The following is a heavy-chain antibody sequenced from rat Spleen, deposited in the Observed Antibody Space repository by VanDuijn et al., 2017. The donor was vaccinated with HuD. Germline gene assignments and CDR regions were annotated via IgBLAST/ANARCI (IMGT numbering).Heavy chain of an antibody. CDR3: ARHPTFITTVVTWYFDF. J-gene: IGHJ1*01. CDR2: ISTGGGNT. CDR1: GFTFSDYY. D-gene: IGHD1-1*01. Sequence: EVQLVESGGGLVQPGRSMKLSCAASGFTFSDYYMAWVRQAPKKGLEWVASISTGGGNTYYRDSVKGRFTISRDNAKNTQYLQMDSLRSEDTATYYCARHPTFITTVVTWYFDFWGPGTMVTVSS. V-gene: IGHV5-25*01.